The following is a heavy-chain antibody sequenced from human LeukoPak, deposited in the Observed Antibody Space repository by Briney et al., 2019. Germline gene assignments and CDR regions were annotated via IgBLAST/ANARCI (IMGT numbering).Heavy chain of an antibody. Sequence: GGSLRPSCAASGFTFSIYAMGWVRRAPGKGLGGVSTIGDSGGRTYYADSVKGRFTISRDNSKKTLYLQMNNLRAEDTAVYYCARDLGSFYNVKAFDIWGQGTLVTVSS. CDR2: IGDSGGRT. V-gene: IGHV3-23*01. CDR3: ARDLGSFYNVKAFDI. CDR1: GFTFSIYA. D-gene: IGHD3-10*01. J-gene: IGHJ3*02.